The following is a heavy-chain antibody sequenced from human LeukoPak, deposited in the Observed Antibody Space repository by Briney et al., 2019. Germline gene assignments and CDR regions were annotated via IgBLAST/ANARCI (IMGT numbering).Heavy chain of an antibody. Sequence: GRSLRLSCAASGFSFSSYAMHWVRQAPGKGLQWVPVIWYDGSNQYYADSVRGRFTISRDNSKNTLHLQMNSLRAEDTAAYYCVKSGPDFGDLPSEYYFDFWGQGTLVTVSS. V-gene: IGHV3-33*06. CDR3: VKSGPDFGDLPSEYYFDF. CDR2: IWYDGSNQ. CDR1: GFSFSSYA. D-gene: IGHD4-17*01. J-gene: IGHJ4*02.